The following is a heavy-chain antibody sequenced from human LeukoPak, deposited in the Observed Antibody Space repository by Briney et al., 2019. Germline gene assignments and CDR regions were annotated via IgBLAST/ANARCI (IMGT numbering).Heavy chain of an antibody. J-gene: IGHJ3*02. Sequence: ASVKVSCKVSGYTLTELSMHWVRQAPGKGLEWMGGFDPEDGETIYAQKFQGRVTITRNTSISTAYMELSSLRSEDTAVYYCARLSYDDAFDIWGQGTMVTVSS. D-gene: IGHD2-8*01. CDR2: FDPEDGET. CDR1: GYTLTELS. V-gene: IGHV1-24*01. CDR3: ARLSYDDAFDI.